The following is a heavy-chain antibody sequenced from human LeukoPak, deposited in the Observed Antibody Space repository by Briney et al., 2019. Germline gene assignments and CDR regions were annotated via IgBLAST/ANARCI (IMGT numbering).Heavy chain of an antibody. Sequence: PSETLSLTCAVYGGSFSGYYWSWIRQPPGKGLEWIGEINHSGSTNYNPSLKSRVTISVDTSKNQFSLKLSSVTGADTAVYYCARAPYGDYVGVYFDYWGQGTLVTVSS. J-gene: IGHJ4*02. CDR2: INHSGST. V-gene: IGHV4-34*01. CDR3: ARAPYGDYVGVYFDY. CDR1: GGSFSGYY. D-gene: IGHD4-17*01.